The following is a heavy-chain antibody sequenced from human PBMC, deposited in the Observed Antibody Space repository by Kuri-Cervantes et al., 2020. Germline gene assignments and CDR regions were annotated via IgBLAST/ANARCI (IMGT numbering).Heavy chain of an antibody. CDR2: IGPSGDFT. Sequence: ASVKVSCKASGYTFTGHYMHCVRQAPGQGLEWMGMIGPSGDFTSYAQKFQGRLTMTRDTSTSTDYMELSSLGYDDTAVYYCARDGGYYGPDVWGQGTTVTVSS. D-gene: IGHD3-16*01. CDR1: GYTFTGHY. CDR3: ARDGGYYGPDV. V-gene: IGHV1-46*01. J-gene: IGHJ6*02.